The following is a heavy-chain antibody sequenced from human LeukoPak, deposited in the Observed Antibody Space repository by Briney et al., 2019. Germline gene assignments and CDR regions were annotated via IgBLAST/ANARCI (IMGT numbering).Heavy chain of an antibody. V-gene: IGHV3-23*01. D-gene: IGHD2-2*01. J-gene: IGHJ4*02. CDR1: GFTFSSYA. CDR3: AKDLSSTLVVPAAMELGY. Sequence: PGGSLRLSCAASGFTFSSYAMSWVRQAPGKGLEWVSAISGSGGSTYYADSVKGRFTISRDNSKNTLYLQMNSLRAEDTAVYYCAKDLSSTLVVPAAMELGYWGQGTLVTVSS. CDR2: ISGSGGST.